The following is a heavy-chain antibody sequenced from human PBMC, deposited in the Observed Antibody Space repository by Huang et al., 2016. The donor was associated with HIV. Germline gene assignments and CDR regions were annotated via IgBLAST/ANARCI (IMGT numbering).Heavy chain of an antibody. D-gene: IGHD5-18*01. J-gene: IGHJ4*02. Sequence: EVQLVQSGLEVKKPGESLKIYCKGFGFIFPSYWIGWVRQLPGKGREWMGIIFPGTANTFYSPAFQGQFTIAADKYTRTAYLQGSSLKASDSAIYYCAIHDSNDFTFDDWGQGTLVAVSS. CDR2: IFPGTANT. CDR3: AIHDSNDFTFDD. V-gene: IGHV5-51*03. CDR1: GFIFPSYW.